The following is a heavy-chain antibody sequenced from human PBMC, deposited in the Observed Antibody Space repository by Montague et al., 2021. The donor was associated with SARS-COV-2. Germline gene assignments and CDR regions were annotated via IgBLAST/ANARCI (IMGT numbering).Heavy chain of an antibody. CDR1: GGSISSSSYY. Sequence: SETLSLTCTVSGGSISSSSYYWGWIRQPPGKGLEWIGSIHYSGSTYYNPSLKSRVTISVDTSKKHFSLKPSSVTAADTAVYFCAAQSSGGYCSSSSCYVWFDPWGQGTLVTVSS. J-gene: IGHJ5*02. CDR3: AAQSSGGYCSSSSCYVWFDP. V-gene: IGHV4-39*01. CDR2: IHYSGST. D-gene: IGHD2-2*01.